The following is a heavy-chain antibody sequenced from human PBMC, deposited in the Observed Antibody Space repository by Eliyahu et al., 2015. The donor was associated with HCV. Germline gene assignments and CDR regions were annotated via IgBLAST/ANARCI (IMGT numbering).Heavy chain of an antibody. CDR1: GFXFSQYG. V-gene: IGHV3-33*01. J-gene: IGHJ4*02. Sequence: QVHLVESGGGVVQPGRSLRLXCAAXGFXFSQYGMHWVRQDPGKGLEWVAVILNDGSKQYYADSVKGRFTISRDNSRNTLYLQMNNLRAEDSAIYYCARDDDYAGNNLDYWGQGTLVTVSS. CDR2: ILNDGSKQ. D-gene: IGHD4-23*01. CDR3: ARDDDYAGNNLDY.